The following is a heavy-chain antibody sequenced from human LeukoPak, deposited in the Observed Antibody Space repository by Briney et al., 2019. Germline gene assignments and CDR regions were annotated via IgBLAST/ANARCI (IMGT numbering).Heavy chain of an antibody. Sequence: SETLSLTCTVSGGSISSYYWSWIRQPAGKGLEWIGRLYTSGSTNYNPSLKSRVTISVDTSKNQFSLKLSSVTAADTAVYYCARHPSSSDKYNWFDPWGQGTLVTVSS. CDR1: GGSISSYY. CDR3: ARHPSSSDKYNWFDP. V-gene: IGHV4-4*07. D-gene: IGHD6-13*01. J-gene: IGHJ5*02. CDR2: LYTSGST.